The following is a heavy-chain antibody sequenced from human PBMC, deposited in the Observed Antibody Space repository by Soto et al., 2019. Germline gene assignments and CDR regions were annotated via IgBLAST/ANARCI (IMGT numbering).Heavy chain of an antibody. V-gene: IGHV3-23*01. CDR3: ARPGLSSSWYNFDY. CDR1: GFTFSSYA. Sequence: EVQLLESGGGLVQPGGSLRLSCAASGFTFSSYAMSWVRQAPGKGLEWVSAISGSGGSTYYADSVKGRFTISRDNSKNALYLQMNSLRAEDTAVYYCARPGLSSSWYNFDYWGQGTLVTVSS. D-gene: IGHD6-13*01. CDR2: ISGSGGST. J-gene: IGHJ4*02.